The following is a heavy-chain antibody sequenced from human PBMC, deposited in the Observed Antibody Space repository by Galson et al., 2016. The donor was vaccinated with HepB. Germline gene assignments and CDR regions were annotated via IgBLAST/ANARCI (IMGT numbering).Heavy chain of an antibody. CDR2: ITRSGDAT. J-gene: IGHJ4*02. V-gene: IGHV3-23*01. D-gene: IGHD3-16*01. CDR3: GKQGGFDY. CDR1: GFSFSNSG. Sequence: SLRLSCAASGFSFSNSGMSWVRQAPGRGLEWVSVITRSGDATHSGDFVKGRFPISRDNSRNPTNLYLNNLTAGDTAIYYCGKQGGFDYWGQGALVTVSS.